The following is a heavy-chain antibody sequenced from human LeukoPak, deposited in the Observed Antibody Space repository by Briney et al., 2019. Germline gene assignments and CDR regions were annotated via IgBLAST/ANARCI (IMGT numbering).Heavy chain of an antibody. D-gene: IGHD2-21*02. CDR1: GYSFTSYW. J-gene: IGHJ1*01. CDR2: IDPNDSDT. Sequence: GESLKISCKGSGYSFTSYWIGWVRQMPGKGLEGMGMIDPNDSDTRYSPSSEGHVTFSADKSTSAVFMQWSSLEASDTAMYYCVRSRRTNTGDPDWGQYWGQGTLVTVPS. CDR3: VRSRRTNTGDPDWGQY. V-gene: IGHV5-51*01.